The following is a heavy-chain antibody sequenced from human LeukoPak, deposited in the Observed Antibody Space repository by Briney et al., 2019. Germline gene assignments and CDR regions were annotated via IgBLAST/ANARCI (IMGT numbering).Heavy chain of an antibody. CDR3: AKQSAVAGSFDY. CDR2: ISHDGNNK. J-gene: IGHJ4*02. D-gene: IGHD6-19*01. CDR1: GFPFIDYG. V-gene: IGHV3-30*18. Sequence: GGSLRLSCAASGFPFIDYGMHWVRQDPGKGLEWVAVISHDGNNKYFADSMKGRFTISRDNSKNTLYLQMNSLRGDDTAVYHCAKQSAVAGSFDYWGQGTLVTVSS.